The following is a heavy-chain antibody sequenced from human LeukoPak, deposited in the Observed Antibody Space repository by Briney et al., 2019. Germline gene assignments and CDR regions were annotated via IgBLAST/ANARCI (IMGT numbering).Heavy chain of an antibody. V-gene: IGHV1-18*01. Sequence: GASVKVSCKASGYTFSSYGISWVRQAPGQGLEWMGWISVYNGNTNYAQKLQGRVTMTTDTSTSTAYMELRSLRSDDTAVYYCARESMVRGVLDYWGQGTLVTVSS. CDR2: ISVYNGNT. J-gene: IGHJ4*02. CDR3: ARESMVRGVLDY. CDR1: GYTFSSYG. D-gene: IGHD3-10*01.